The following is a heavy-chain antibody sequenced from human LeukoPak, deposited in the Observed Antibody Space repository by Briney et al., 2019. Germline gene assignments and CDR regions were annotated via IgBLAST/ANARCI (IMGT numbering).Heavy chain of an antibody. J-gene: IGHJ4*02. CDR3: AKGLYSSGWYFDY. Sequence: GGSLRLSCAGSGFIFNNYAMHWVRQPPGKGLEWVSAISGSGGSTYYADSVKGRFTISRDNSKNTLYLQMSSLRAEDTAVYYCAKGLYSSGWYFDYWGQGTLVTVSS. CDR1: GFIFNNYA. CDR2: ISGSGGST. V-gene: IGHV3-23*01. D-gene: IGHD6-19*01.